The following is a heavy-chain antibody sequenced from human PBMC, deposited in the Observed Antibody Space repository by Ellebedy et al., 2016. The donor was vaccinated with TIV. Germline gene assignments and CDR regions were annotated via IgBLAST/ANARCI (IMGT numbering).Heavy chain of an antibody. CDR2: IIPILGIA. Sequence: SVKVSCXASGGTFSSYAISWVRQAPGQGLEWMGRIIPILGIANYAQKFQGRVTITADKSTSTAYMELSSLRSEDTAVYYCASWYSSSWLGYWGQGTLVTVSS. CDR1: GGTFSSYA. CDR3: ASWYSSSWLGY. D-gene: IGHD6-13*01. V-gene: IGHV1-69*04. J-gene: IGHJ4*02.